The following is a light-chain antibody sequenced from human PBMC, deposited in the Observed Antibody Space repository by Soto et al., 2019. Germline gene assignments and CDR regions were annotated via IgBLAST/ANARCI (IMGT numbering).Light chain of an antibody. CDR2: IDD. Sequence: QSVLTQPPSLSGTPGQRVTISCSGSTSNIAGNTVHWYQHLPETAPKLLIYIDDQRPSGVPDRFSGSKSGTSASLAISGLHSEYEADYYCATWDDSLNAAVFGGGTQLTVL. CDR3: ATWDDSLNAAV. J-gene: IGLJ7*01. V-gene: IGLV1-44*01. CDR1: TSNIAGNT.